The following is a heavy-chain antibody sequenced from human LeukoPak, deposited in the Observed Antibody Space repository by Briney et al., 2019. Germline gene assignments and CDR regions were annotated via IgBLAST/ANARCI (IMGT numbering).Heavy chain of an antibody. J-gene: IGHJ4*02. D-gene: IGHD3-3*01. Sequence: PGGSLRLSCSASGVTFSTYSMNSVHQTPGKVLMWVSSISGGGGSTYYAESVKGRFSISRDNSKKMMYLQMNSLRADDTAVYYCAKGGQNFDFWRFDYWGQGILVTVSS. CDR3: AKGGQNFDFWRFDY. V-gene: IGHV3-23*01. CDR2: ISGGGGST. CDR1: GVTFSTYS.